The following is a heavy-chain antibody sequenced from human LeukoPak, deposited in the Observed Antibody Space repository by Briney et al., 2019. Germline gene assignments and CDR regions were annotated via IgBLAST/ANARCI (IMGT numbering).Heavy chain of an antibody. J-gene: IGHJ4*02. D-gene: IGHD6-13*01. V-gene: IGHV3-30*02. CDR3: ARGAGQQLVNYFDY. Sequence: GGSLRLSCAASGFTFSSYGMHWVRQAPGKGLEWVAFIRYDGSNKYYADSVKGRFTISRDNSKNTLYLQMNSLRAEDTAVYYCARGAGQQLVNYFDYWGQGTLVTVSS. CDR2: IRYDGSNK. CDR1: GFTFSSYG.